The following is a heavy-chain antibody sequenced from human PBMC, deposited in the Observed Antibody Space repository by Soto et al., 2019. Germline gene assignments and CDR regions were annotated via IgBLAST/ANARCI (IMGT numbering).Heavy chain of an antibody. D-gene: IGHD1-26*01. CDR3: ASPVSGARDAFDV. Sequence: QVQLVQSGAEVKKPGSSVKVSCKASGGTFSSYTISWVRQAPGQGLEWMGRIIPILGIANYAQKFQGRVTITAYKSTSTAYMELSSLRSEDTAVYYCASPVSGARDAFDVWGQGTMVTVSS. CDR2: IIPILGIA. CDR1: GGTFSSYT. V-gene: IGHV1-69*02. J-gene: IGHJ3*01.